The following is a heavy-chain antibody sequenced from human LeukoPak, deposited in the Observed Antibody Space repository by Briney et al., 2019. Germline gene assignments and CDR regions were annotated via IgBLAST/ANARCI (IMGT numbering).Heavy chain of an antibody. V-gene: IGHV4-4*07. J-gene: IGHJ5*02. CDR2: VYATGST. CDR3: ARDSSGLLP. CDR1: GDFASGYY. D-gene: IGHD3-22*01. Sequence: SSETLSLTCTVSGDFASGYYWSWVRQSAAKGLEWIGRVYATGSTNYNPSLKSRVAMSIDMSKSHFSLNLTSVTAADTAVYYCARDSSGLLPWGQGTLVTVSS.